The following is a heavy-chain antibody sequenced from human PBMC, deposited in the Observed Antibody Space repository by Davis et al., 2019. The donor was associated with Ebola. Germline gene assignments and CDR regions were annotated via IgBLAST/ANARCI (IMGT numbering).Heavy chain of an antibody. J-gene: IGHJ4*02. Sequence: GESLKISCEASGYSFDIYWIGWVRQPPGQGLEWMGAILPGDSDTRYSPSFQGQVTISADKSITTAYLHWNSLKASDTAMYYCARQGAPYSAPANWGQGTLVTVSS. CDR3: ARQGAPYSAPAN. V-gene: IGHV5-51*01. CDR2: ILPGDSDT. CDR1: GYSFDIYW. D-gene: IGHD1-26*01.